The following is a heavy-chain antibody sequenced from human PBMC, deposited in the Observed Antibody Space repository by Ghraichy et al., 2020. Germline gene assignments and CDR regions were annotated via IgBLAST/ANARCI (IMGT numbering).Heavy chain of an antibody. Sequence: SETLSLTCAVSGYSISSGYYWGWIRQPPGKGLEWIGSIYHSGSTYYNPSLKSRVTISVDTSKNQFSLKLSSVTAADTAVYYCAREGRGDSSGYPDWGQGTLVTVSS. V-gene: IGHV4-38-2*02. CDR3: AREGRGDSSGYPD. D-gene: IGHD3-22*01. J-gene: IGHJ4*02. CDR2: IYHSGST. CDR1: GYSISSGYY.